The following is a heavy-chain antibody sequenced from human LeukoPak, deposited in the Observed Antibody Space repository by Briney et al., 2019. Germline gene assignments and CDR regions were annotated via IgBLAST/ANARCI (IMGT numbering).Heavy chain of an antibody. CDR3: ARGAGSSSWPLNYYYYYGMDV. V-gene: IGHV1-18*01. J-gene: IGHJ6*02. CDR2: INAYNGNT. D-gene: IGHD6-13*01. CDR1: GYTFTSYG. Sequence: ASVKVSCKASGYTFTSYGISWVRQAPGQGLEWMGWINAYNGNTNYAQKLQGRVTMTTDTSTSTAYMELRSLRSDDTAVYYCARGAGSSSWPLNYYYYYGMDVWGQGTTVTVSS.